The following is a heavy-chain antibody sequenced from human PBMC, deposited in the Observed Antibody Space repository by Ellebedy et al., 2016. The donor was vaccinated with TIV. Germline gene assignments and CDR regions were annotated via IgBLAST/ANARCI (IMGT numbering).Heavy chain of an antibody. J-gene: IGHJ4*02. V-gene: IGHV4-4*02. D-gene: IGHD4-17*01. CDR3: ARRHGDYDGYFDY. Sequence: MPSETLSLTCAVSGGSISSSNWWSWVRQHPGKGLEWIGEIYHRGSTNYNPSLKSRVTISVDKSKNQFSLKLSSVTAADTAVYYCARRHGDYDGYFDYWGQGTLVTVSS. CDR1: GGSISSSNW. CDR2: IYHRGST.